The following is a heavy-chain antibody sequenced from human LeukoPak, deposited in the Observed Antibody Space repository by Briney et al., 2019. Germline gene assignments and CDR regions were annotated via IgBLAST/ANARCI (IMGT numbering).Heavy chain of an antibody. CDR3: AKKDGDF. CDR1: GGSFGDYY. Sequence: SETLSLTCTVSGGSFGDYYWSWIRQPPGKGLEWIGYIYYSGSTNYNPSLKSRVTMSVDTSKNQLSLKLTSLTAADTAVYYCAKKDGDFWGQGTLVSVSS. CDR2: IYYSGST. J-gene: IGHJ4*02. V-gene: IGHV4-59*12.